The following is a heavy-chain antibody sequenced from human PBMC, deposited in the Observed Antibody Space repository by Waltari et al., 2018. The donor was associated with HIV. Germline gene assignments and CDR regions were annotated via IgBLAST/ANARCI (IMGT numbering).Heavy chain of an antibody. J-gene: IGHJ3*01. CDR3: AKSMRDLRPSAFDV. D-gene: IGHD2-8*01. CDR2: LSVSGSTA. Sequence: EVQLLESGGGLVQPGGSLRLSCKASGFNFRNFAMGWVRQAPEKGPEWVSALSVSGSTAAYADYVKGRFTISRDFSNNTLFIQMNNLRAEDTAVYFCAKSMRDLRPSAFDVWGQGTMVAISS. V-gene: IGHV3-23*01. CDR1: GFNFRNFA.